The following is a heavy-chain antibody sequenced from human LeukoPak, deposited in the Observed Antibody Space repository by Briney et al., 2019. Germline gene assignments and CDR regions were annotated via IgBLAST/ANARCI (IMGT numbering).Heavy chain of an antibody. V-gene: IGHV4-59*01. Sequence: SETLSLTCTVSGGSISSDYWSWIRQPPGKGLEWIGYIYYIGSTNYNPSLKSRITISVDTSKSHFSLKLSSVTAADTAVYYCARVVGATGSSDYWGQGTLVTVSS. J-gene: IGHJ4*02. CDR3: ARVVGATGSSDY. D-gene: IGHD1-26*01. CDR2: IYYIGST. CDR1: GGSISSDY.